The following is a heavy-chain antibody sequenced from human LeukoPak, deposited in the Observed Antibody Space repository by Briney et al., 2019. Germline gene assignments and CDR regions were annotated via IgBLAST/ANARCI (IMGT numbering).Heavy chain of an antibody. CDR1: GFTFDDYA. CDR2: ISWNSGSI. Sequence: GGSLRLSCAASGFTFDDYAMPWVRQAPGKGLEWVSGISWNSGSIGYADSVKGRFTISRDNAKNSLYLQMNSLRAEDTALYYCARGADDYYYYGMDVWGQGTTVTVSS. CDR3: ARGADDYYYYGMDV. V-gene: IGHV3-9*01. D-gene: IGHD3-16*01. J-gene: IGHJ6*02.